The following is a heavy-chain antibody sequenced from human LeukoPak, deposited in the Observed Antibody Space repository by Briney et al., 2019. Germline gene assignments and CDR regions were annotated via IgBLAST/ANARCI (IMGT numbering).Heavy chain of an antibody. CDR2: IYYSGST. D-gene: IGHD5-18*01. V-gene: IGHV4-59*08. J-gene: IGHJ4*02. Sequence: KPSETLSLTCTVSGASITNYYWSWIRQSAGKGLEWIGYIYYSGSTNYNPSLKSRVTISVDTSKNQFSLKLSSVTAADTAVYYCASITVDTAMVYFDYWGQGTLVTVSS. CDR1: GASITNYY. CDR3: ASITVDTAMVYFDY.